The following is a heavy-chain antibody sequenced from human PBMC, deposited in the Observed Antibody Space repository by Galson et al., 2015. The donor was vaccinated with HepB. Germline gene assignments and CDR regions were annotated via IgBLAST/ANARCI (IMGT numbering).Heavy chain of an antibody. CDR3: ARTPRDSGWFDY. CDR1: GYTFTSYD. D-gene: IGHD6-19*01. CDR2: MNPNSGDT. V-gene: IGHV1-8*01. Sequence: SVKVSCKASGYTFTSYDINWVRQAAGQGLEWMGWMNPNSGDTGYAQKFQGRVTMTRDTSISTAYMELSSLRSEDTAVYYCARTPRDSGWFDYWGQGTLVTVSS. J-gene: IGHJ4*02.